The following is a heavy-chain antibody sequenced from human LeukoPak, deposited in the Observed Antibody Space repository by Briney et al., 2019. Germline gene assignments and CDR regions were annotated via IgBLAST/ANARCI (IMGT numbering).Heavy chain of an antibody. V-gene: IGHV1-2*02. CDR3: ARDSSDVLTGYYHF. J-gene: IGHJ1*01. CDR2: INPNSGRT. CDR1: GYSFNDYY. D-gene: IGHD3-9*01. Sequence: ASVKLSCKTSGYSFNDYYLHWVRQAPGQGLEWMGWINPNSGRTNSAPKFQGRVTLTTDTSITTAYMELTSLISGDTALYYCARDSSDVLTGYYHFWGQGSLATVSS.